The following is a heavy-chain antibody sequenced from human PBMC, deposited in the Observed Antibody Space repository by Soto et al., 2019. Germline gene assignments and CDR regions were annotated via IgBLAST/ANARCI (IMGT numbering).Heavy chain of an antibody. CDR2: VYYSGST. Sequence: QVQLQESGPGLVKPSETLSLTCTVSGGSISSYYWSWIRQPPGKGLEWIGYVYYSGSTRDNPSLKSRVTISVDTAKTQFSLKLSSVTAADTAVYYCARDKVNIGVDGTHYFYGMEVWGQGTTVTVSS. D-gene: IGHD6-19*01. V-gene: IGHV4-59*01. CDR3: ARDKVNIGVDGTHYFYGMEV. CDR1: GGSISSYY. J-gene: IGHJ6*02.